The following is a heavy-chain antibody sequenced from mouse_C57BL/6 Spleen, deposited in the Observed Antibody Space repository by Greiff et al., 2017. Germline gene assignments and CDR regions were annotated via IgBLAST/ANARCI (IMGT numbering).Heavy chain of an antibody. J-gene: IGHJ3*01. V-gene: IGHV1-80*01. D-gene: IGHD2-3*01. CDR3: AREGYDGSSWFAY. Sequence: QVQLQQSGAELVKPGASVKISCKASGYAFSSYWMNWVKQRPGKGLEWIGQIYPGDGDTNYNGKFKGKATLTADKSSSTADMQLSSLTSEDSAVXFCAREGYDGSSWFAYWGQGTLVTVSA. CDR2: IYPGDGDT. CDR1: GYAFSSYW.